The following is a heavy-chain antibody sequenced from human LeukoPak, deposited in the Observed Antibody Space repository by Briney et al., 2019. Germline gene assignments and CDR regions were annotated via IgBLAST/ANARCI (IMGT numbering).Heavy chain of an antibody. V-gene: IGHV3-23*01. CDR2: ISGSGGST. J-gene: IGHJ5*02. CDR1: GFTFSSYG. Sequence: GGWLRLSCAASGFTFSSYGMSWVRQAPGKGLEWVSAISGSGGSTYYADSVKGRFTISRDNSKNTLYLQMNSLRAEDTAVYYCAKYPRIDSSSWWDWFDPWGQGTLVTVSS. D-gene: IGHD6-13*01. CDR3: AKYPRIDSSSWWDWFDP.